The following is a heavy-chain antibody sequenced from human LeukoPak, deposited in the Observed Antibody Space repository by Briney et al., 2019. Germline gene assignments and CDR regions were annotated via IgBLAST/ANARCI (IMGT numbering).Heavy chain of an antibody. D-gene: IGHD6-19*01. V-gene: IGHV1-3*01. Sequence: HAPGQRLEWMGWINAGNGNTKYSQKFQGRVTITRDTSASTAYMELSSLRSEDTAVYYCARVFSRSSGWYMRYWGQGTLVTVSS. CDR3: ARVFSRSSGWYMRY. CDR2: INAGNGNT. J-gene: IGHJ4*02.